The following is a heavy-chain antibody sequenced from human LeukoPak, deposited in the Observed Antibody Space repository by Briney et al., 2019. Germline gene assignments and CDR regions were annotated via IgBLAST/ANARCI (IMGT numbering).Heavy chain of an antibody. D-gene: IGHD1-26*01. CDR2: IHHSGNT. CDR1: GYSISSGYY. J-gene: IGHJ4*02. CDR3: ARVGGGSYLNFDY. V-gene: IGHV4-38-2*02. Sequence: SKTLSLTCTVSGYSISSGYYWGWIRQPPGKGLEWIGSIHHSGNTYYNPSLKSRVTISLDTSKNQFSLNLRSVTAAGTAVYYCARVGGGSYLNFDYWGQGTLVTVSS.